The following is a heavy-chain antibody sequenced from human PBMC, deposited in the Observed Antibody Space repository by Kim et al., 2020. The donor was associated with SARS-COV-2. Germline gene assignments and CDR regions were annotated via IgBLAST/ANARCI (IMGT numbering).Heavy chain of an antibody. V-gene: IGHV4-34*01. CDR1: GGSFSGYY. J-gene: IGHJ1*01. CDR3: ARGGIVIGYFQH. Sequence: SETLSLTCAVYGGSFSGYYWSWIRQPPGKGLEWIGEINHSGSTNYNPSLKSRVTISVDTSKNQFSLKLSSVTAADTAVYYCARGGIVIGYFQHWGQGTLVTVSS. CDR2: INHSGST. D-gene: IGHD3-16*02.